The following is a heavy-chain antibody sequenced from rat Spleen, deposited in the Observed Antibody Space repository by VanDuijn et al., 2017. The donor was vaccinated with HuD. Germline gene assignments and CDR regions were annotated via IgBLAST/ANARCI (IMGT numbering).Heavy chain of an antibody. J-gene: IGHJ3*01. CDR2: IWGGGST. CDR1: GLSMTANS. Sequence: QVQLKESGPGLVQPSQTLSLTCTVSGLSMTANSLSWIRQPPGKGLEWIAAIWGGGSTHYNSVFKSRLSISRDTSKSQVLLKMNSLQTEDTAMYFCAREGPFNPFAYWGQGTLVTVSS. V-gene: IGHV2-47*01. D-gene: IGHD1-3*01. CDR3: AREGPFNPFAY.